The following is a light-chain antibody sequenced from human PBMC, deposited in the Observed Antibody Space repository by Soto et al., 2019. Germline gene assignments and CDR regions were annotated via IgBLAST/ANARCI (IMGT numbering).Light chain of an antibody. CDR3: QQSYSTPIT. CDR2: VAS. J-gene: IGKJ5*01. CDR1: QIISSY. V-gene: IGKV1-39*01. Sequence: DIQVTQSPSSLSASVGDRLTITCRASQIISSYLNWYQQKPGKAPKFLIYVASSLQSGVPSRFSGSGSGTDFTLTISSLQPEDFATYYCQQSYSTPITFGQGTRLENK.